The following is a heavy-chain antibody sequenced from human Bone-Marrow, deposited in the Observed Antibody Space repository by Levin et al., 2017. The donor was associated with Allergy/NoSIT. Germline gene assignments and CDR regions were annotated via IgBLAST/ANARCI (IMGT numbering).Heavy chain of an antibody. J-gene: IGHJ4*02. Sequence: GASVKVSCKASGYNFDSYGISWVRQAPGQGLEWMGWISIKKGDTNYAQKFQGRVTMTRDTSTQTAYMELRSLRSDDTAVYYCARDASYKSDWLSDFWGQGTRVTVSS. CDR2: ISIKKGDT. CDR1: GYNFDSYG. D-gene: IGHD3-9*01. CDR3: ARDASYKSDWLSDF. V-gene: IGHV1-18*01.